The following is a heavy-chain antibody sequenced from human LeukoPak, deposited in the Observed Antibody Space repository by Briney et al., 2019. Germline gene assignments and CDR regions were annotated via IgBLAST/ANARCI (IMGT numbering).Heavy chain of an antibody. CDR3: ARVDGNGPYYDFWSGYYGNWFDP. CDR2: IIPILGIA. Sequence: GASVKVSCKASGGTFSSYAISWVRQAPGQGLEWMGRIIPILGIANYAQKFQGRVTITADKSTSTAYMELSSLRSEDTAVYYCARVDGNGPYYDFWSGYYGNWFDPWGQGTLVTVSS. D-gene: IGHD3-3*01. V-gene: IGHV1-69*04. CDR1: GGTFSSYA. J-gene: IGHJ5*02.